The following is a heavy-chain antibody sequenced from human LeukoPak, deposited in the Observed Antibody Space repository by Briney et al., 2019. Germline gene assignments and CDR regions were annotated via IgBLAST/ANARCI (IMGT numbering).Heavy chain of an antibody. D-gene: IGHD6-13*01. V-gene: IGHV1-24*01. J-gene: IGHJ4*02. Sequence: ASVKVSCKVSGYTLTELSMHWVRQAPGKELECMGGFDPEDGETIYAQKFQGRVTMNEDTSTDTAYMGLSSLRSDDTDVYYCATRQQLAQTAFDYWGQGTLVTVSS. CDR3: ATRQQLAQTAFDY. CDR1: GYTLTELS. CDR2: FDPEDGET.